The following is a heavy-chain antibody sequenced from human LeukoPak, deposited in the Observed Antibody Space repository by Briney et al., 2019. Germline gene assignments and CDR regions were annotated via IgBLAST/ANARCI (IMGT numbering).Heavy chain of an antibody. V-gene: IGHV4-59*01. D-gene: IGHD5-24*01. J-gene: IGHJ6*02. CDR2: IYYSGGT. CDR3: ARGNVEMATIYYYYYGMDV. CDR1: GGSISSYY. Sequence: SETLSLTCTVSGGSISSYYWSWIRQPPGKGLEWIGYIYYSGGTNYNPSLKSRVTISVDTSKNQFSLKLSSVTAADTAVYYCARGNVEMATIYYYYYGMDVWGQGTTVTVSS.